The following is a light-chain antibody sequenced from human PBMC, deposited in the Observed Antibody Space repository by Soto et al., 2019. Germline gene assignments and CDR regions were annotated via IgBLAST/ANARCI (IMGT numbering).Light chain of an antibody. V-gene: IGLV2-14*03. Sequence: QSALTQPASVSEFPGQSVTISCIGTSSDVGAYNYVSWYQQHPGKAPKLIIFDVNHRPSGISNRFAGSKSGNTASLTVSGLQADDAADYYCSSFTVMNTQVFGGGTKVTVL. CDR3: SSFTVMNTQV. CDR2: DVN. J-gene: IGLJ2*01. CDR1: SSDVGAYNY.